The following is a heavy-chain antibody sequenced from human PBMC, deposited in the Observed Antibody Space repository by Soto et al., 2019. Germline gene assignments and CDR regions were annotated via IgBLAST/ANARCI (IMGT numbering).Heavy chain of an antibody. D-gene: IGHD5-18*01. V-gene: IGHV3-23*01. CDR2: ISASGGNT. Sequence: GGSLRLSCAASGSTFSSYAMSWVRQAPGKGLEWVSAISASGGNTYYADSVKGRFTISRDNSKNALYLQMNSLRAEDTAVYYCAKDQSHGSGRYSYGYFDYWGQGTLVTVSS. CDR3: AKDQSHGSGRYSYGYFDY. J-gene: IGHJ4*02. CDR1: GSTFSSYA.